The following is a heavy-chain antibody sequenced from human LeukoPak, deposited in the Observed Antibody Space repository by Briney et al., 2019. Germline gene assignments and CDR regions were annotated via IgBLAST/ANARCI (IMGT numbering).Heavy chain of an antibody. CDR3: AKELRSRAFDI. CDR1: GFTFRSYA. V-gene: IGHV3-23*01. Sequence: GGSLRLSCAASGFTFRSYAMSWVRQAPGKGLEWVSAVSGSGGSTYYADCAEGRFTISRDNSNNTLYLQMNSLRAEDTAVYYCAKELRSRAFDIWGQGTMVTVSS. D-gene: IGHD3-10*01. J-gene: IGHJ3*02. CDR2: VSGSGGST.